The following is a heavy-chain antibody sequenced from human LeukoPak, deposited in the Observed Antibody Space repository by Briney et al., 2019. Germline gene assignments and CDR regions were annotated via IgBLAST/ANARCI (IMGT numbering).Heavy chain of an antibody. Sequence: GASVKVSCKASGYTFTSYDINWVRQATGQGLEWMGWMNPNSGNTGYAQKFQGRVIMTRNTSISTAYMELSSLRSEDTAVYYCARGLNDYGDYGGDYWGQGTLVTVSS. V-gene: IGHV1-8*01. D-gene: IGHD4-17*01. CDR2: MNPNSGNT. J-gene: IGHJ4*02. CDR3: ARGLNDYGDYGGDY. CDR1: GYTFTSYD.